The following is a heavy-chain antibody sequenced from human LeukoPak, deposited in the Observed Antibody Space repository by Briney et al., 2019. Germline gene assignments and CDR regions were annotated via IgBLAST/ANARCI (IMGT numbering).Heavy chain of an antibody. D-gene: IGHD2-2*01. CDR3: ARRLTQYDCFDP. J-gene: IGHJ5*02. CDR1: GDSVSSNGVT. V-gene: IGHV6-1*01. Sequence: SQTLSLTCAISGDSVSSNGVTWNWIRQSPSRGLEWLGRTYYRSTWYNDYAVSVRGRITVNPDTSKNQFSLHLNSVTPEDTAVYYCARRLTQYDCFDPWGQGILVTVSS. CDR2: TYYRSTWYN.